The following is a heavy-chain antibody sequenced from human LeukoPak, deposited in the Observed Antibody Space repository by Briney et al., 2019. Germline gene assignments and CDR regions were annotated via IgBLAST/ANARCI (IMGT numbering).Heavy chain of an antibody. CDR3: AKDPLYCSSTSCYEDY. J-gene: IGHJ4*02. CDR1: GFTFSSYV. D-gene: IGHD2-2*01. CDR2: ISYDGSNE. V-gene: IGHV3-30*04. Sequence: GGSLRLSCAASGFTFSSYVMHWVRQAPGKGLEWVAIISYDGSNEYYADSVKGRFTIPRDNSKNTLYLQMNSLRAEDTAVYYCAKDPLYCSSTSCYEDYWGQGTLVTVSS.